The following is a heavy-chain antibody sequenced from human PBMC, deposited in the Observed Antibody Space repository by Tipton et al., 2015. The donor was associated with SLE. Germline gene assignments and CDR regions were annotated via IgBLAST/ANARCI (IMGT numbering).Heavy chain of an antibody. CDR3: ATYGSGSYSL. V-gene: IGHV5-10-1*01. CDR1: GYSFTNYW. Sequence: QSGPEVKKPGESLRISCKGSGYSFTNYWISWVRQMPGKGLEWMGRIAPSDSYTNYSPSFQGHVTISADKSISTAYLQWSTLKASDTAMYYCATYGSGSYSLWGQGTLVTVSS. D-gene: IGHD3-10*01. J-gene: IGHJ4*02. CDR2: IAPSDSYT.